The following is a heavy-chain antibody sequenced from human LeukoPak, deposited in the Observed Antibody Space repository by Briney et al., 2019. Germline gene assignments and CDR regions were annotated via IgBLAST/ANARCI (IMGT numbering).Heavy chain of an antibody. D-gene: IGHD6-13*01. Sequence: GGSLRLSCAASGSTFSSYSMNWVRQAPGKGLEWVSSISSSSSCIYYADSVKGRFTISRDNAKNSLYLQMNSLRAEDTAVYYCARLTSAAAGLFDYWGQGTLVTVSS. J-gene: IGHJ4*02. V-gene: IGHV3-21*01. CDR2: ISSSSSCI. CDR1: GSTFSSYS. CDR3: ARLTSAAAGLFDY.